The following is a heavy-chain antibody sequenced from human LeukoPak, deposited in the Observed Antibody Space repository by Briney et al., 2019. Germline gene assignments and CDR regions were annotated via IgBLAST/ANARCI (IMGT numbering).Heavy chain of an antibody. V-gene: IGHV4-61*02. CDR1: GGSISSGSYY. CDR3: ARRPYYYGSGSYYYYYMDV. J-gene: IGHJ6*03. Sequence: SETLSLTCTVSGGSISSGSYYWSWIRQPAGEGLEWIGRIHTSGSTNYNPSLKSRVTISVDTSKNQFSLKLSSVTDADTAVYYCARRPYYYGSGSYYYYYMDVWGKGTTVTVSS. CDR2: IHTSGST. D-gene: IGHD3-10*01.